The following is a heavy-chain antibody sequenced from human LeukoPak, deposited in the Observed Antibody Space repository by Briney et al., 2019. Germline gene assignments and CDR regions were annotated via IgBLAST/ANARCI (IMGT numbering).Heavy chain of an antibody. Sequence: GGSLRLSCAASGFTFSSYWMHWVRQAPGKGLVWVSRINSNGSSTSYADSVKGRFTISRDNAKNTLYLQMNSLRAEDTAVYYCARTYYYDSSGYYFHWGQGTLVTVSS. D-gene: IGHD3-22*01. CDR3: ARTYYYDSSGYYFH. J-gene: IGHJ4*02. CDR2: INSNGSST. CDR1: GFTFSSYW. V-gene: IGHV3-74*01.